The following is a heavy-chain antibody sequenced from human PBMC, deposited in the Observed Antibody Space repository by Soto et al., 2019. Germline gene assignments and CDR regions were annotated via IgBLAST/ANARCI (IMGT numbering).Heavy chain of an antibody. J-gene: IGHJ5*02. CDR2: INPSGGST. V-gene: IGHV1-46*01. CDR1: GYTFTSYY. D-gene: IGHD6-19*01. CDR3: AGDREVAGTRFDP. Sequence: GASVKVSCKASGYTFTSYYMHWVRQAPGQGLEWMGIINPSGGSTSYAQKFQGRVTMTRDTSTSTVYMELSSLRSEDTAVYYCAGDREVAGTRFDPWGQGTLVTVS.